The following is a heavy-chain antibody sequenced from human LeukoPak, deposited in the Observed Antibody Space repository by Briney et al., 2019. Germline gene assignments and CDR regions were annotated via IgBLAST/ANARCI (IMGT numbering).Heavy chain of an antibody. V-gene: IGHV3-33*01. CDR3: ARDGDALCLFDY. CDR2: IWYDGSNK. J-gene: IGHJ4*02. CDR1: GFTFSSCG. Sequence: GGSLRLSCAASGFTFSSCGMHWVRQAPGKGQEWVAVIWYDGSNKYYTDSVKGRFTICRDNSKNTLYLQMNSLRAEDTAVYYCARDGDALCLFDYWGQGTLVTVSS.